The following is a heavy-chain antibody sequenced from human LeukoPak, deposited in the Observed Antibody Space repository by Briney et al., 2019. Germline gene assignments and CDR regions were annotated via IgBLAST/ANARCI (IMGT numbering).Heavy chain of an antibody. CDR1: GFTVSSNY. Sequence: GGSLRLSCAASGFTVSSNYVSWVRQAPGKGLEWVSIIYSAGATYYADSVRGRFTISRDNSKNTVCLQMNSLRAEDTAVYYCASGGLGARKFYSDPFHYWGQGTLVTVSS. CDR3: ASGGLGARKFYSDPFHY. J-gene: IGHJ4*02. D-gene: IGHD3-16*01. CDR2: IYSAGAT. V-gene: IGHV3-53*01.